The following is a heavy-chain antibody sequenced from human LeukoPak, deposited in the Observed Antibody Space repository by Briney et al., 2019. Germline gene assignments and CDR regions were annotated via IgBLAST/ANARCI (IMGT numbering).Heavy chain of an antibody. CDR1: GFTVSSNY. V-gene: IGHV3-66*01. CDR3: ARDRVPAAIDDAFDI. Sequence: GGSLRLSCAASGFTVSSNYMSWVRQAPGKGLEWVSIIYSGGRTYSADSVKGRFTISRDNSKNTLYLQMNSLRAEDTAVYYCARDRVPAAIDDAFDIWGQGTMVTVSS. CDR2: IYSGGRT. J-gene: IGHJ3*02. D-gene: IGHD2-2*01.